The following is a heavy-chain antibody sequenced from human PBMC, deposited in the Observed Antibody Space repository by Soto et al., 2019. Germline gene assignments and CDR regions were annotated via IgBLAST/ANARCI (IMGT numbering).Heavy chain of an antibody. Sequence: GGSLRLSCAASGITVSSNYTCWVRQAPGKGLEWVSAIYRGSSAYYADSVKGRFTISSDNSKNTLYLQMHNLRAEDTAIYFCAGDGYRSNWYYYWGQGTLVTVSS. D-gene: IGHD6-13*01. CDR3: AGDGYRSNWYYY. J-gene: IGHJ4*02. CDR2: IYRGSSA. V-gene: IGHV3-66*01. CDR1: GITVSSNY.